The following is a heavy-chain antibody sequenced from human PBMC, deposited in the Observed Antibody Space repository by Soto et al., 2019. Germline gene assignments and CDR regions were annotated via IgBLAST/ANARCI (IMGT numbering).Heavy chain of an antibody. J-gene: IGHJ4*02. CDR3: ARLQFGEGFDY. V-gene: IGHV4-30-2*01. Sequence: SETLSLTCAVSGGSISGGGFSWSWIRQPPGKGLEWIGYILRTGGTQYNPSLKSRVYMSVDKSKNQFSLHLTSVTAADTAVYYCARLQFGEGFDYWGQGAMVTVSS. CDR1: GGSISGGGFS. CDR2: ILRTGGT. D-gene: IGHD3-10*01.